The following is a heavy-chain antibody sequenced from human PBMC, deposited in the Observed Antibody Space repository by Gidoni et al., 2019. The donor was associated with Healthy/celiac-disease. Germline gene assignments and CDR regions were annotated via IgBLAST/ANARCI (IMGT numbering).Heavy chain of an antibody. D-gene: IGHD3-10*01. CDR1: GFTFSSYG. CDR3: AKAQYMHGEWLSQGIYY. Sequence: QVQLVESGGGVVQPGRSLRLSCAASGFTFSSYGMHWVRQAPGKGLEWVAVISYDGSNKYYADSVKGRFTISRDNSKNTLYLQMNSLRAEDTAVYYCAKAQYMHGEWLSQGIYYWGQGTLVTVSS. V-gene: IGHV3-30*18. J-gene: IGHJ4*02. CDR2: ISYDGSNK.